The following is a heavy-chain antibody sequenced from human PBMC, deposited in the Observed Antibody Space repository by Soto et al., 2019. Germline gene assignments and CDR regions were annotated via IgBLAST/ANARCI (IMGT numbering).Heavy chain of an antibody. V-gene: IGHV3-23*01. CDR1: GFTFSSFA. Sequence: GGSLRLSCAASGFTFSSFALIWFRQAPGKGLEWVSAISGSGDGTDYADSVKGRFTISRDNSKNTLYLQMNSLRAEDTAVYYCAGPGYSSQDYWGQGALVTVSS. D-gene: IGHD5-18*01. J-gene: IGHJ4*02. CDR2: ISGSGDGT. CDR3: AGPGYSSQDY.